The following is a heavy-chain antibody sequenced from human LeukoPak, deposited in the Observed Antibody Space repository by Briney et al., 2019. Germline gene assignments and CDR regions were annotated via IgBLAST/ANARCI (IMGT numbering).Heavy chain of an antibody. D-gene: IGHD2-2*02. J-gene: IGHJ3*02. Sequence: PGGSLRLSCAASGFTFDDYAMHWVRQAPGKGLEWVSGISWNSGSIGYADSVKGRFTISRDNSKNTLYLQMNSLRAEDTAVYYCAKEGQYCSSTSCYNPTNAFDIWGQGTMVTVSS. CDR2: ISWNSGSI. V-gene: IGHV3-9*01. CDR1: GFTFDDYA. CDR3: AKEGQYCSSTSCYNPTNAFDI.